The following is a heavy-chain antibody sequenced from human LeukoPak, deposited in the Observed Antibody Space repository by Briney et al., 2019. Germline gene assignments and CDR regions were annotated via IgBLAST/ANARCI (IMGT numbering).Heavy chain of an antibody. V-gene: IGHV3-7*01. Sequence: GGSLRLSCAASGFSFSTYWMSWVRQAPGKGLEWVANIKQDASDKNYVDSAKGRFTISRDNAKNSLYLQMNSLRVEDTAVYYCARGGWNSDYWGQGTLVTVSS. CDR2: IKQDASDK. J-gene: IGHJ4*02. CDR3: ARGGWNSDY. CDR1: GFSFSTYW. D-gene: IGHD6-19*01.